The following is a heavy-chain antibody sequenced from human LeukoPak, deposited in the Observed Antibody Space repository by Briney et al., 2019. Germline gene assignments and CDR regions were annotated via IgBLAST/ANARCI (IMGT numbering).Heavy chain of an antibody. J-gene: IGHJ3*02. Sequence: SETLSLTCTVSGGSISSYYWSRSRQPPGKRLEWIGYIYYSGSTSYNPSLKSRVTISVDTSKNQISLKLSSVTAADTAVYYCARDLGVMVRAFDIWGQGTMVTVSS. CDR3: ARDLGVMVRAFDI. CDR2: IYYSGST. V-gene: IGHV4-59*01. CDR1: GGSISSYY. D-gene: IGHD5-18*01.